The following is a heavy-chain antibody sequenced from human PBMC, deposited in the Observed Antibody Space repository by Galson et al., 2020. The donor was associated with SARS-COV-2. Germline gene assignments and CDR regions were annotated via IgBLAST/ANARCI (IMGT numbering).Heavy chain of an antibody. J-gene: IGHJ6*02. CDR1: GFTFSSYA. CDR2: ISYDGSNK. CDR3: ARAYSGSYYYGMGV. Sequence: GGSLRLSCAASGFTFSSYAMHWVRQAPGKGLEWVAVISYDGSNKYYADSVKGRFTISRDNSKNTLYLQMNSLRAEDTAVYYCARAYSGSYYYGMGVWGQGTTVTVSS. V-gene: IGHV3-30*04. D-gene: IGHD1-26*01.